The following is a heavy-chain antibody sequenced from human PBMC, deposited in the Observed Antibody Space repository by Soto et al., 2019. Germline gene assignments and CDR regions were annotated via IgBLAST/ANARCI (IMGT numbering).Heavy chain of an antibody. Sequence: QVQLVQSGAEVKKPGASVKVSCKVSGHTLTELSMHWLRLAPGKGLEWMGGFDPEDGETISAQKFQGRVTMTEDTSTDSTYLELNSLRSEDTAVYYCAAGGTRWLHSPFDYWGQGTLVTISS. J-gene: IGHJ4*02. CDR1: GHTLTELS. V-gene: IGHV1-24*01. CDR3: AAGGTRWLHSPFDY. D-gene: IGHD1-1*01. CDR2: FDPEDGET.